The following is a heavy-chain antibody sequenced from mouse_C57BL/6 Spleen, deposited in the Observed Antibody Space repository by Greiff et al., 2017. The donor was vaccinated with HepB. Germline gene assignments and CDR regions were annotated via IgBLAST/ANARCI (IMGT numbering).Heavy chain of an antibody. V-gene: IGHV5-9*01. D-gene: IGHD3-2*02. CDR3: ARHDSSGYWFAY. J-gene: IGHJ3*01. CDR1: GFTFSSYT. Sequence: DVHLVESGGGLVKPGGSLKLSCAASGFTFSSYTMSWVRQTPEKRLEWVATISGGGGNTYYPDSVKGRFTISRDNAKNTLYLQMSSLRSEDTALYYCARHDSSGYWFAYWGQGTLVTVSA. CDR2: ISGGGGNT.